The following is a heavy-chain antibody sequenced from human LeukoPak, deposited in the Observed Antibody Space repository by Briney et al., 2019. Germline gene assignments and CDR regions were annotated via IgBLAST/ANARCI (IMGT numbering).Heavy chain of an antibody. Sequence: SETLSLTCTVSGGSISRYYWSWIRQPPGKGLEWIGYIYYSWSTNYNPSLKSRVTISVDTSKKPFSMKLSSVTVSTWTVYDCWRPRNATRNGYVDYVFDYWGQGTLVTVSS. CDR1: GGSISRYY. D-gene: IGHD4-17*01. CDR2: IYYSWST. J-gene: IGHJ4*02. V-gene: IGHV4-59*08. CDR3: WRPRNATRNGYVDYVFDY.